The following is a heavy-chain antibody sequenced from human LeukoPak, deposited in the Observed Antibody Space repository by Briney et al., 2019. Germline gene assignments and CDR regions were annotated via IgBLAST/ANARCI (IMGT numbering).Heavy chain of an antibody. Sequence: ASVKVSCKASGYTFTNYGISWVRQAPGQGLEWMGYMNRNSGNTAYAQKFQDRVTMTRDTSISTAYMELRGLKSEDTAVYYCTRLGVAGDFDYWGQGTLVTVSS. D-gene: IGHD6-19*01. CDR1: GYTFTNYG. V-gene: IGHV1-8*02. CDR2: MNRNSGNT. J-gene: IGHJ4*02. CDR3: TRLGVAGDFDY.